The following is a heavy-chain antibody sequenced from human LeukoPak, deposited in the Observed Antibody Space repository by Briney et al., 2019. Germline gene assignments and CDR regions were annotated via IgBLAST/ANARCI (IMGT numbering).Heavy chain of an antibody. Sequence: GGSLRLSCAASGFTFSSYAMSWVRQAPGKGLEWVSSISGNSVGTYYADSVRGRFTISRDYSKNTLYLQMNSLRAEDTAIYYCAEYGIVVAGKGLPDWWGQGTLVTVSS. V-gene: IGHV3-23*01. J-gene: IGHJ4*02. CDR3: AEYGIVVAGKGLPDW. D-gene: IGHD6-19*01. CDR2: ISGNSVGT. CDR1: GFTFSSYA.